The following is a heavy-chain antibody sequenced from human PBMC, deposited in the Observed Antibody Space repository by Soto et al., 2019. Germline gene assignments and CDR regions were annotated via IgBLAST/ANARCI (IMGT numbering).Heavy chain of an antibody. Sequence: GGSLRLSCAASGFTFSSYAMSWVRQAPGKGLEWVSAISGSGGSTYYADSVKGRFTISRDNSKNTLYLQMNSLRAEDTAVYYCAKTVSWQEYSSSWSGGWDYWGQGTLVTVSS. CDR1: GFTFSSYA. D-gene: IGHD6-13*01. V-gene: IGHV3-23*01. CDR3: AKTVSWQEYSSSWSGGWDY. CDR2: ISGSGGST. J-gene: IGHJ4*02.